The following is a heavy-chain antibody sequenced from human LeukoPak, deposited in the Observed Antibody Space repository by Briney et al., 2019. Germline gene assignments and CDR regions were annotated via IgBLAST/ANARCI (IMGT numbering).Heavy chain of an antibody. V-gene: IGHV1-2*02. CDR3: VREGEGPLSKDFDY. CDR1: GFTFTDHY. D-gene: IGHD2/OR15-2a*01. Sequence: ASMKVSCKSFGFTFTDHYIHWVRQAPGRGLEWMGYIGPHSTFTSSPQEFQGRVTMTRDTSMTTAYMELTRLTSDDTAVYYCVREGEGPLSKDFDYWGQGTLVTVSS. J-gene: IGHJ4*02. CDR2: IGPHSTFT.